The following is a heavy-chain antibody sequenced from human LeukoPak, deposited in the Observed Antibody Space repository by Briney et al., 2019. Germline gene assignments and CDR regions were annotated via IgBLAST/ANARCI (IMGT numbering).Heavy chain of an antibody. V-gene: IGHV1-18*01. D-gene: IGHD1-26*01. J-gene: IGHJ4*02. CDR2: ISAYNGNT. CDR1: GYTFTSYG. CDR3: ARDRGVVGLPSEGIDY. Sequence: ASVKVSCEASGYTFTSYGISWVRQAPGQGLEWMGWISAYNGNTNYAQKLQGRVTMTTDTSTSTAYMELRSLRSDDTAIYYCARDRGVVGLPSEGIDYWGQGTLVTVSS.